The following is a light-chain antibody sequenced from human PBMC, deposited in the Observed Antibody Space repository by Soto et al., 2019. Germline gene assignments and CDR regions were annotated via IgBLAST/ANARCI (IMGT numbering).Light chain of an antibody. CDR1: QSVSSNF. V-gene: IGKV3-20*01. CDR2: GAS. Sequence: EIVLSQSPGTLSLSPGEGATLSCRASQSVSSNFLAWYQRKPGQAPRLLMYGASSRATGIPDRFSGSGSGTDFTLTISRLEPEDLAVYYCQQYGSSPLTFGGGTKVEIK. CDR3: QQYGSSPLT. J-gene: IGKJ4*01.